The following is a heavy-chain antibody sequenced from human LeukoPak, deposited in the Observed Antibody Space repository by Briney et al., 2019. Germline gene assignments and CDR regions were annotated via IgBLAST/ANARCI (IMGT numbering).Heavy chain of an antibody. V-gene: IGHV3-64D*06. D-gene: IGHD5-18*01. J-gene: IGHJ4*02. CDR3: VKDLQGYSYGTGDY. Sequence: GGSLRLSCAASGFTFSSYAMSWVRQAPGKGLEYVSAISSNGGSTYYADSVKGRFTISRDNSKNTLYLQMSSLRAEDTAVYYCVKDLQGYSYGTGDYWGQGTLVTVSS. CDR1: GFTFSSYA. CDR2: ISSNGGST.